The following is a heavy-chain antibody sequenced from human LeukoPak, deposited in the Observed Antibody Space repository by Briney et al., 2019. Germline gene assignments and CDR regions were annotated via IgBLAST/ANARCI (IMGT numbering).Heavy chain of an antibody. CDR3: ARDSGSGNNDY. V-gene: IGHV1-3*01. J-gene: IGHJ4*02. CDR2: ISAGNSNT. CDR1: GYTFTSYA. D-gene: IGHD1-26*01. Sequence: ASVKVSCKASGYTFTSYAIHWVRQAPGRRLEWMGWISAGNSNTKYSQNFQGRVTFISNTSATTAFMELSSLRSEDAAVYYCARDSGSGNNDYWGQGTLVTVSS.